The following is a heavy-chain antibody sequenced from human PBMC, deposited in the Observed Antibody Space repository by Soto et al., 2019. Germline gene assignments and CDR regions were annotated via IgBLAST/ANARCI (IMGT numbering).Heavy chain of an antibody. Sequence: NPSETLSLTCSVSGRSISPFYWSWIRQPPGKGLEWIGSVYYSGTTNYNPSLKSRVTMSVDTSKNRFSLKLTSVTAADTAVYYCAAVGGYYGDYPNFDYWGRGTLVTVSS. CDR1: GRSISPFY. CDR3: AAVGGYYGDYPNFDY. V-gene: IGHV4-59*01. J-gene: IGHJ4*02. D-gene: IGHD4-17*01. CDR2: VYYSGTT.